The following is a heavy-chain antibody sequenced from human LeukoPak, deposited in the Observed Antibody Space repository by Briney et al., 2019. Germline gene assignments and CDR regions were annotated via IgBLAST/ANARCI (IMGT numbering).Heavy chain of an antibody. V-gene: IGHV1-2*02. CDR1: GYTFNGYY. Sequence: ASVKVSCKASGYTFNGYYMHWVRQAPGQGLEWMGWINPNSGGTNYAQKFQGRVTMTRDTSISTAYMELSRLRSDDTAVYYCARGMEPYYYMDVWGKGTTVSISS. J-gene: IGHJ6*03. CDR2: INPNSGGT. CDR3: ARGMEPYYYMDV. D-gene: IGHD1-26*01.